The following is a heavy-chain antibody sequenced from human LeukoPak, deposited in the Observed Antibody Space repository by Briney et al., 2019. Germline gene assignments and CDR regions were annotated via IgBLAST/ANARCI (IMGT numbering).Heavy chain of an antibody. J-gene: IGHJ6*03. Sequence: GSSVKVSCKASGGTFSSYTISWVRQAPGQGLECMGGTIPIFGTTKYAQNFQGRVNITTDESTSTAYLELRSLRSEDTAVYYCATDSGGMGYYYYYYMDVWGSGTTVTVSS. CDR2: TIPIFGTT. V-gene: IGHV1-69*05. CDR3: ATDSGGMGYYYYYYMDV. CDR1: GGTFSSYT. D-gene: IGHD3-16*01.